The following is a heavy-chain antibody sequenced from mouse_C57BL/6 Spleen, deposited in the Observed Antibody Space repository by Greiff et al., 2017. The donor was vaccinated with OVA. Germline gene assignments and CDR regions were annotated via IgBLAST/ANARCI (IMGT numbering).Heavy chain of an antibody. V-gene: IGHV1-81*01. J-gene: IGHJ3*01. CDR1: GYTFTSYG. CDR3: ARAYYDYDDGSWFAY. CDR2: IYPRSGNT. D-gene: IGHD2-4*01. Sequence: VQLVESGAELARPGASVKLSCKASGYTFTSYGISWVKQRTGQGLEWIGEIYPRSGNTYYNEKFKGKATLTADKSSSTAYMELRSLTSEDSAVYFCARAYYDYDDGSWFAYWGQGTLVTVSA.